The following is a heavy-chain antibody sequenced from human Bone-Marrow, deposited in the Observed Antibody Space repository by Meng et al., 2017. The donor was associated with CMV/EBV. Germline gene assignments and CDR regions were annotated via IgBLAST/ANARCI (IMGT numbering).Heavy chain of an antibody. J-gene: IGHJ4*02. Sequence: GESLKISCAASGFTFSSYWMSWVRQAPGKGLEWVSLISWDGGSTYYADSVKGRFTISRDNAKNSLYLQMNSLRAEDTSVYYCATDDGSYWGQGTLVTVSS. CDR2: ISWDGGST. V-gene: IGHV3-48*04. D-gene: IGHD2-2*03. CDR1: GFTFSSYW. CDR3: ATDDGSY.